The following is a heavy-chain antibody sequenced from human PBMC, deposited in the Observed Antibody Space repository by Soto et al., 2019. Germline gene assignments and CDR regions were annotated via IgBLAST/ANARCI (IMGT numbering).Heavy chain of an antibody. V-gene: IGHV3-23*01. CDR3: AKGTYYDFWSGYYSAYYYYGMDV. D-gene: IGHD3-3*01. J-gene: IGHJ6*02. CDR2: ISGSGGST. CDR1: GFTFSSYA. Sequence: GGSLRLSCAASGFTFSSYAMSWVRQAPGKGLEWVSAISGSGGSTYYADSVKGRFNISRDNSKNTLYLQMNSLRAEDTAVYYCAKGTYYDFWSGYYSAYYYYGMDVWGQGTTVTVSS.